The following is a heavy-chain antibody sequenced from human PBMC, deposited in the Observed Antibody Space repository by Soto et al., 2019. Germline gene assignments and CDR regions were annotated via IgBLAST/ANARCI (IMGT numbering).Heavy chain of an antibody. J-gene: IGHJ4*02. V-gene: IGHV2-5*02. CDR3: AHRVLRTVFGLVTTTAIYFYF. D-gene: IGHD3-3*01. Sequence: QITLNESGPTVVRPTETLTLTCRFSGFSLTTSGVGVCWIRQSPGKAPEWLALIYWDDDKRYSASLKSRLTITKDTSKNQVVLTVSDLDPTDTATYYCAHRVLRTVFGLVTTTAIYFYFWGQGTPVAVSS. CDR1: GFSLTTSGVG. CDR2: IYWDDDK.